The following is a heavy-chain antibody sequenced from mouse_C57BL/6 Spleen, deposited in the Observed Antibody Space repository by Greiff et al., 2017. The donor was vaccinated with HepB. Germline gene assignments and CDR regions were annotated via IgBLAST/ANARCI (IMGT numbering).Heavy chain of an antibody. Sequence: QVQLQQSGAELVKPGASVKLSCKASGYTFTEYTIHWVKQRSGQGLEWIGWFYPGSGSIKYNEKFKDKATLTADKSSSTVYMELSRLTSEDYAVYFWARHEAGYGYDGGYFDYWGQGTTLTVSS. CDR3: ARHEAGYGYDGGYFDY. J-gene: IGHJ2*01. CDR2: FYPGSGSI. CDR1: GYTFTEYT. D-gene: IGHD2-2*01. V-gene: IGHV1-62-2*01.